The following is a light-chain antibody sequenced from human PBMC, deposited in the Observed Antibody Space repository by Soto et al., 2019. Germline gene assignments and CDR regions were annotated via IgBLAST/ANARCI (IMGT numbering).Light chain of an antibody. CDR1: RSDVGRYNY. J-gene: IGLJ2*01. V-gene: IGLV2-14*01. CDR3: SSYSTTSSPHVL. Sequence: QSVLTQPASVSGSPGQSITISCTGTRSDVGRYNYVSWYQQHPGKAPKLLIYEVTYRPSGVSTRFSASKSGSTASLTISGSQAEDEADYYCSSYSTTSSPHVLFGGGTQLTVL. CDR2: EVT.